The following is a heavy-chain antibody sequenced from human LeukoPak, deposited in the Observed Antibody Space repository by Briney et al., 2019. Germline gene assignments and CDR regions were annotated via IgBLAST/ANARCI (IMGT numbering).Heavy chain of an antibody. V-gene: IGHV3-23*01. Sequence: PGGSLRLSCAASGYTFNNYAMSWVRQAPGKGLEWVSAISSSGDITLYADSVKGRFTISRDNSRYTLYLQMNSLRAEDAAVYYCAKDRPNYYESNGHYYRLNGDYWGQGTLVTVSS. D-gene: IGHD3-22*01. CDR3: AKDRPNYYESNGHYYRLNGDY. CDR1: GYTFNNYA. J-gene: IGHJ4*02. CDR2: ISSSGDIT.